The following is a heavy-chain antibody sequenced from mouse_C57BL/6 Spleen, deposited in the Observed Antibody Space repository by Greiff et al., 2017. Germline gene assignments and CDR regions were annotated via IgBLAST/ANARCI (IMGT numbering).Heavy chain of an antibody. CDR3: ARNYHFDY. V-gene: IGHV1-82*01. CDR2: IYPGDGDT. J-gene: IGHJ2*01. D-gene: IGHD1-1*01. CDR1: GYAFSSSW. Sequence: VQLQQSGPELVKPGASVKISCKASGYAFSSSWMNWVKQRPGKGLEWIGRIYPGDGDTNYNGKFKGKATLTADKSSSTAYMQLSSLTSEDSAVYFCARNYHFDYWGQGTTLTVSS.